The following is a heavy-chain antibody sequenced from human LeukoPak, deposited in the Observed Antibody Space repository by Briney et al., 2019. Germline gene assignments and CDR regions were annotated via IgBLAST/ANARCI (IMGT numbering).Heavy chain of an antibody. CDR1: GYTFTNYG. J-gene: IGHJ4*02. D-gene: IGHD6-13*01. CDR2: ISAYNGNT. Sequence: ASVKVSCKASGYTFTNYGINWVRQAPGQGLEWMGWISAYNGNTNYAQKLQGRVTMTTDTSTSTAYMELRSLRSDDTAVYYCARGFARGIAALLFDYWGQGTLVTVSS. CDR3: ARGFARGIAALLFDY. V-gene: IGHV1-18*01.